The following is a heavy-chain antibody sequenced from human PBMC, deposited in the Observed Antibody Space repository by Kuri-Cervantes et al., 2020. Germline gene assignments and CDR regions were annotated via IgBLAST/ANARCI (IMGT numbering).Heavy chain of an antibody. V-gene: IGHV3-66*02. D-gene: IGHD4-17*01. CDR3: ARVSKRRTTVTRWSWFDY. Sequence: GESLKISCAASGFTFSSYWMSWVRQAPGKGLEWVSVIYSGGSTYYPDSVKGRFTIPRDNSKDTLYLQMNSLRAEDTAVYYCARVSKRRTTVTRWSWFDYWGQGTLVTVSS. CDR2: IYSGGST. CDR1: GFTFSSYW. J-gene: IGHJ4*02.